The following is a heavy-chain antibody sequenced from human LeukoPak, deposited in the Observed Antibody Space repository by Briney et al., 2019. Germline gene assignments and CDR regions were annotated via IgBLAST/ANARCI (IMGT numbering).Heavy chain of an antibody. CDR3: AREGGSSGSFYFDY. Sequence: GASVKVSCKASGYTFTSYGISWVRQAPGQGLEWMGRISAYNGNTNHAQKLQGRVTMTTDTSTSTAYMELRSLRSDDTAVYYCAREGGSSGSFYFDYWGQGTLVTVSS. D-gene: IGHD1-26*01. J-gene: IGHJ4*02. V-gene: IGHV1-18*01. CDR2: ISAYNGNT. CDR1: GYTFTSYG.